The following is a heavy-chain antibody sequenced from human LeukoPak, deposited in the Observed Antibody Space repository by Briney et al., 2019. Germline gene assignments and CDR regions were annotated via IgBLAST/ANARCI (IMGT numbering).Heavy chain of an antibody. J-gene: IGHJ4*02. CDR1: GFTFGDYA. CDR2: IRSKAYGGTT. V-gene: IGHV3-49*04. D-gene: IGHD3-22*01. CDR3: TRVLQDYYDSSGYQD. Sequence: GGSLRLSCTASGFTFGDYAMSWVRQAPGKGLEWVGFIRSKAYGGTTEYAASVKGRFTISRDDSKSIAYLQMNSLKTEDTAVYYCTRVLQDYYDSSGYQDWGQGTLVTVSS.